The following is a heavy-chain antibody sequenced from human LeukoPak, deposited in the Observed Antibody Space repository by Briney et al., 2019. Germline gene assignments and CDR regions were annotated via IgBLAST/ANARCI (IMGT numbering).Heavy chain of an antibody. CDR2: IYHSGST. CDR3: ARVRVPAAKNWFDP. J-gene: IGHJ5*02. Sequence: ASETLSLTCTVSGYSISSGYYWGWIRQPPGKGLEWIGSIYHSGSTYYNPSLKSRVTISVDTSKNQFSLKLSSVTAADTAVYYCARVRVPAAKNWFDPWGQGTLVTVSP. V-gene: IGHV4-38-2*02. D-gene: IGHD2-2*01. CDR1: GYSISSGYY.